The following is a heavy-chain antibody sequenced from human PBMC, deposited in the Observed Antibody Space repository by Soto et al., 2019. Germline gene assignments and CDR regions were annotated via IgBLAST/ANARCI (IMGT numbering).Heavy chain of an antibody. CDR2: IWYDGSNK. CDR1: GFTFSSYG. Sequence: GGSLRLSCAASGFTFSSYGMHWVRQAPGKGLEWVAVIWYDGSNKYYADSVKGRFTISRDNSKNTLYLQMNSLRAEDTAVYYCARGGYYDSSGYPYYYYGMDVWGKGSTVTVSS. V-gene: IGHV3-33*01. D-gene: IGHD3-22*01. CDR3: ARGGYYDSSGYPYYYYGMDV. J-gene: IGHJ6*04.